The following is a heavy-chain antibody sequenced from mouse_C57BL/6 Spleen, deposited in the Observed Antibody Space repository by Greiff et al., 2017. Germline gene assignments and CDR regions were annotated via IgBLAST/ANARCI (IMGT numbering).Heavy chain of an antibody. Sequence: VQRVESGAELVRPGTSVKVSCKASGYAFTNYLIEWVKQRPGQGLEWIGVINPGSGGTNYNEKFKGKATLTADKSSSTAYRQLSSLTSEDSAVYFCARGGNFVFDYWGQGTTLTVSS. CDR2: INPGSGGT. CDR1: GYAFTNYL. CDR3: ARGGNFVFDY. V-gene: IGHV1-54*01. J-gene: IGHJ2*01.